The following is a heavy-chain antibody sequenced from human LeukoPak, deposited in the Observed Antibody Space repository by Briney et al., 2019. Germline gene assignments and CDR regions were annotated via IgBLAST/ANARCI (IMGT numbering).Heavy chain of an antibody. D-gene: IGHD2-15*01. J-gene: IGHJ6*02. CDR2: ISYDGSDK. Sequence: GGSLRLSCAASGFTFSSYGMHWVRQAPGKGLEWVAVISYDGSDKNYADYVKGRFTISRDNSENTLYLQMNSLRVEDTAVYYCARDLVECGGGSCPTQGAYGMDVWGQGTTVTISS. CDR1: GFTFSSYG. V-gene: IGHV3-30*19. CDR3: ARDLVECGGGSCPTQGAYGMDV.